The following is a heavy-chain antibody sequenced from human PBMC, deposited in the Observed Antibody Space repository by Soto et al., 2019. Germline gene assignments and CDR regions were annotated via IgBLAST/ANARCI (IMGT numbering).Heavy chain of an antibody. J-gene: IGHJ4*02. CDR3: ARGDTAMASEGYYFAY. V-gene: IGHV4-59*01. Sequence: ESPSPTCPVLGVSQRIYNCRWIRRPPRKGLEWIGYIYYSESTNYNPSLKSRVTISVDTSKNQFSLKLSSVTAADTAVYYCARGDTAMASEGYYFAYWGQGTLVTVSS. CDR2: IYYSEST. D-gene: IGHD5-18*01. CDR1: GVSQRIYN.